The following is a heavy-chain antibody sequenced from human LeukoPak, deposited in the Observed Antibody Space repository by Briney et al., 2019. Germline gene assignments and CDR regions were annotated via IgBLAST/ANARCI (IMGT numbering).Heavy chain of an antibody. D-gene: IGHD3-10*01. CDR2: IKSSSITI. CDR1: GFTFSDYS. CDR3: ARSYASGPDRYLDV. V-gene: IGHV3-48*04. Sequence: PGGSLRLSCAASGFTFSDYSMNWVRQAPGKGLEWIAYIKSSSITIYHADSVKGRFSISRDNAKNSVYLQMNGLRGEDTALYYCARSYASGPDRYLDVWGKGTTVTVSS. J-gene: IGHJ6*04.